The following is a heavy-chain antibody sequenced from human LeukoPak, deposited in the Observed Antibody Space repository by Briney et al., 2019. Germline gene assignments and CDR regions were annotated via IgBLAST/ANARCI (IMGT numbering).Heavy chain of an antibody. Sequence: VASVKVSCKASGYTFTSYDINWVRQATGQGLEWMGWMNPIFGTANYAQKFQGRVTITADESTSTAYMELSSLRSEDTAVYYCARSTQGGSGSYYAYMDVWGKGTTVTVSS. V-gene: IGHV1-69*13. J-gene: IGHJ6*03. CDR2: MNPIFGTA. CDR3: ARSTQGGSGSYYAYMDV. D-gene: IGHD3-10*01. CDR1: GYTFTSYD.